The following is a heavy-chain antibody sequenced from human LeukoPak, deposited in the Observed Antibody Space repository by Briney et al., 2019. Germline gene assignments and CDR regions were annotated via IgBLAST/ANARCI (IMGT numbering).Heavy chain of an antibody. V-gene: IGHV3-23*01. CDR2: ISGSGGST. D-gene: IGHD2-15*01. J-gene: IGHJ4*02. CDR1: GFTFSSYA. Sequence: GGSLRLSCAASGFTFSSYAMSWVRQAPGKGLEWVSAISGSGGSTYYADSVKGRFTISRDNAKNSLYLQMNSLRAEDTAVYYCARDRWVADFDYWGQGTLVIVSS. CDR3: ARDRWVADFDY.